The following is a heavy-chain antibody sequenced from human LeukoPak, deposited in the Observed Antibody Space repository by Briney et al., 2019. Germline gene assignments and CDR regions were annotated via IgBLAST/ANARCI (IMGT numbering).Heavy chain of an antibody. D-gene: IGHD4-17*01. J-gene: IGHJ6*03. V-gene: IGHV3-21*01. CDR2: ISSSSSYI. Sequence: PGGSLRLSCAASGFTFSSSSMNWVRQAPGKGLEWVSSISSSSSYIYYADSVKGRFTISRDNAKNSLYLQMNSLRAEDTAVYYCAREGSYGDYRYYDYYYMDVWGKGTTVTVSS. CDR3: AREGSYGDYRYYDYYYMDV. CDR1: GFTFSSSS.